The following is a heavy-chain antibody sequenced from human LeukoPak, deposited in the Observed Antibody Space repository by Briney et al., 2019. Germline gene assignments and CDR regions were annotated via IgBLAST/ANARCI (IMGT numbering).Heavy chain of an antibody. Sequence: GGSLRLSCLTSGFTLSTNAMSWVRQAPGKGLEWISGISGSGASTYYSDSVKGRFTISRDDSRNTLYLQMNSLRGDDTAVYYCAKDVGKWESLHFFDYWGQGTLVTVSS. J-gene: IGHJ4*02. CDR3: AKDVGKWESLHFFDY. V-gene: IGHV3-23*01. D-gene: IGHD1-26*01. CDR2: ISGSGAST. CDR1: GFTLSTNA.